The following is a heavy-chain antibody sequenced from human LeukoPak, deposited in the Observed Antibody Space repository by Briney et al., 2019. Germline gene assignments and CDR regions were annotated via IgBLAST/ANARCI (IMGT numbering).Heavy chain of an antibody. V-gene: IGHV3-7*03. CDR2: IKQDGSEK. Sequence: PGGSLRLSCAASGFTFSSYWMRWVRQAPGKGLEWVANIKQDGSEKNYVDSVKGRFTISRDNAKNPLYLQMNSLRAEDTAVYYCASGLELDYWGQGTLVTVSS. CDR3: ASGLELDY. J-gene: IGHJ4*02. CDR1: GFTFSSYW.